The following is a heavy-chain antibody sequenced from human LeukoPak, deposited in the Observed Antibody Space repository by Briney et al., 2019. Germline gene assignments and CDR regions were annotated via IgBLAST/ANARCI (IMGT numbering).Heavy chain of an antibody. J-gene: IGHJ4*02. CDR3: AKDLTGLLWFGELSYLNY. CDR1: GFTFTNYG. Sequence: GGSRRLSCAASGFTFTNYGMTWVRQAPGKGLEWVSVISGTGDTYYYADSVKGRFTISRDNSKSTRSLKMNSMSAEDTAVYYCAKDLTGLLWFGELSYLNYWGQGHLVTVSS. CDR2: ISGTGDTY. V-gene: IGHV3-23*01. D-gene: IGHD3-10*01.